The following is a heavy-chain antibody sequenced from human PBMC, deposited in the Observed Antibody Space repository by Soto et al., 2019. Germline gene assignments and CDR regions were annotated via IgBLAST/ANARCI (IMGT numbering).Heavy chain of an antibody. J-gene: IGHJ4*02. D-gene: IGHD1-26*01. CDR3: ARVPRSYFGTVFDY. CDR1: GYTFISYG. V-gene: IGHV1-2*04. Sequence: ASVKVSCKASGYTFISYGISWVRQAPGQGLEWMGWINPNSGGTNYAQKFQGWVTMTRDTSISTAYMELSRLRSDDTAVYYCARVPRSYFGTVFDYWGQGTLVTVSS. CDR2: INPNSGGT.